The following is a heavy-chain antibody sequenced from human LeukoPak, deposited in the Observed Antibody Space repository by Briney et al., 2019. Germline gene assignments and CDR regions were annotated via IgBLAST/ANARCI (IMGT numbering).Heavy chain of an antibody. CDR1: GGSISSSNW. J-gene: IGHJ4*02. D-gene: IGHD3-10*01. Sequence: PSETLSLTCAVSGGSISSSNWWSWVRPPPGKGLEWIGEIYHSGSTNYNPSLKSRVTISVDKSKNQFSLKLSSVTAADTAVYYCARYYYGSGSYFPPSFDYWGQGTLVTVSS. V-gene: IGHV4-4*02. CDR2: IYHSGST. CDR3: ARYYYGSGSYFPPSFDY.